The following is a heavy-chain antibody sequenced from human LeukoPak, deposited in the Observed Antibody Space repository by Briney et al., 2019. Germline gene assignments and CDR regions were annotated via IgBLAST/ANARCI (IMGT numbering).Heavy chain of an antibody. CDR3: ANKVYCSSTSCYPAGY. V-gene: IGHV4-34*01. CDR1: GGSFSGYY. Sequence: SETLSLTCAVYGGSFSGYYWSWIRQPPGKGLEWIGEINHSGSTNYNPSLKSRVTISVDTSKNQFSLKLSSVTAADTAVYYCANKVYCSSTSCYPAGYWGQGTLVTVSS. CDR2: INHSGST. D-gene: IGHD2-2*01. J-gene: IGHJ4*02.